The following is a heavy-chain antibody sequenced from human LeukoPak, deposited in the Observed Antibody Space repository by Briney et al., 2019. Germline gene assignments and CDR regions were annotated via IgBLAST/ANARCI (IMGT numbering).Heavy chain of an antibody. CDR3: ARGRPRLRLGELSSHFDY. D-gene: IGHD3-16*02. J-gene: IGHJ4*02. V-gene: IGHV1-8*01. CDR2: MNPNSGNT. CDR1: GYTFASHD. Sequence: ASVKVSCKASGYTFASHDINWVRQATGQGLEWMGWMNPNSGNTGYAQKFQGRVTMTRNTSISTAYMELSSLRSEDTAVYYCARGRPRLRLGELSSHFDYWGQGTLVTVSS.